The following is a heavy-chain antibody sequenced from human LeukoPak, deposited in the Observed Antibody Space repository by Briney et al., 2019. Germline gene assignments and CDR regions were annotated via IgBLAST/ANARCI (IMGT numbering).Heavy chain of an antibody. J-gene: IGHJ4*02. D-gene: IGHD5-12*01. Sequence: SVKVSCKASGGTFSSYAISWVRQAPGQGLEWMGGIIPIFGTANYAQKFQGRVTITADKSTSTAYMELSSLRSEDTAVYYCAGGGYSGYDTYWGQGTLVTVSS. CDR2: IIPIFGTA. V-gene: IGHV1-69*06. CDR1: GGTFSSYA. CDR3: AGGGYSGYDTY.